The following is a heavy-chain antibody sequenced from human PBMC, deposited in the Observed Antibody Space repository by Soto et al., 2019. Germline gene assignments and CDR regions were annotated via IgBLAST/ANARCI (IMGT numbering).Heavy chain of an antibody. CDR1: GDSVSSNSAA. V-gene: IGHV6-1*01. CDR2: TYYRSRWYN. CDR3: AIDQVDIVATHNRPFDY. J-gene: IGHJ4*02. D-gene: IGHD5-12*01. Sequence: SQTLSLTGAMSGDSVSSNSAAWNWIRRCPSGGVEWLGRTYYRSRWYNDYAVSVRSRITINPDTSKNQFSLQLNSVTPEDTAVYYCAIDQVDIVATHNRPFDYSAQGTLVTVSS.